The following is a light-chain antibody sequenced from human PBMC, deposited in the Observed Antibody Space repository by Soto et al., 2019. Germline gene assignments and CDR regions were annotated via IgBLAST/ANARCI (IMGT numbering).Light chain of an antibody. CDR3: QQANSFPRT. Sequence: DIQMTQSPSSVSASVGDRVTITCRASQGISSWLDWYQQKPGKAPKLLFYAAFSLQSGVPSRFSGSGSGEDFTPTISSLAPEGFSNYHCQQANSFPRTFGQGTKVEIK. CDR2: AAF. J-gene: IGKJ1*01. V-gene: IGKV1-12*01. CDR1: QGISSW.